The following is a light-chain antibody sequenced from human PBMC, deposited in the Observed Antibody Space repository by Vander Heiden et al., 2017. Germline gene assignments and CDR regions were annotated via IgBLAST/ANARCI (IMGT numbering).Light chain of an antibody. CDR1: QSLLHSNGYNY. CDR3: MQALQTPYT. Sequence: IVMTQSPLSLPDTPGEPASISCRSSQSLLHSNGYNYLDWYLQKPGQSPQLLIYLGSNRASGVPDRFSGSGSGTDFTLKISRVEAEDVGVYYCMQALQTPYTFGQGTKLEIK. J-gene: IGKJ2*01. CDR2: LGS. V-gene: IGKV2-28*01.